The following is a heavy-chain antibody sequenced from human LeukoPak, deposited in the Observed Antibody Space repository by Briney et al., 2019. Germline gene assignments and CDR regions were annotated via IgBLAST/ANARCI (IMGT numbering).Heavy chain of an antibody. J-gene: IGHJ4*02. V-gene: IGHV3-9*01. CDR1: GFTFDDYA. CDR2: ISWNSGSI. Sequence: AGRSLRLSCAASGFTFDDYAMHWVRQAPGKGLEWVSGISWNSGSIGYADSVKGRFTISRDNAKTSLYLQMNSLRAEDTALYYCAKDIRAGTTGGEGFDYWGQGTLVTVSS. CDR3: AKDIRAGTTGGEGFDY. D-gene: IGHD1-1*01.